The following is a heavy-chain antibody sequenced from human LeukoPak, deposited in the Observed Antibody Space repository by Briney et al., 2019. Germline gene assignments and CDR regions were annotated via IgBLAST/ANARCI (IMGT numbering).Heavy chain of an antibody. CDR2: IFPSDSDT. V-gene: IGHV5-51*01. CDR1: GYSFTNNW. CDR3: ARVWYSGYEFDY. D-gene: IGHD5-12*01. J-gene: IGHJ4*02. Sequence: GESLKISCKGYGYSFTNNWIGWVGQMPGKGLEWMGIIFPSDSDTRYSPSFQGQVTISADKSINTAYLQWNSLKASDTAMYYCARVWYSGYEFDYWGQGTLVTVSS.